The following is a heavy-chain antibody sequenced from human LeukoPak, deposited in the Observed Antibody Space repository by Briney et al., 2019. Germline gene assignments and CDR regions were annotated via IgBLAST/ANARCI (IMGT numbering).Heavy chain of an antibody. CDR2: ISAYNGNT. CDR1: GYTFTSYG. D-gene: IGHD3-10*01. Sequence: ASVKVSCKASGYTFTSYGISWVRQAPGQGLEWMGWISAYNGNTNYAQKLQGRVTMTTDTSTSTAYMELRSLRSEDTAVCYCATDLYGSGSRDYWGQGTLVTVSS. V-gene: IGHV1-18*01. J-gene: IGHJ4*02. CDR3: ATDLYGSGSRDY.